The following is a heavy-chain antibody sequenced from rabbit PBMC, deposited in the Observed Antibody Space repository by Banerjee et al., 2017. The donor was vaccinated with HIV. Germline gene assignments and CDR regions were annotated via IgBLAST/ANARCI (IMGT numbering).Heavy chain of an antibody. CDR2: IYAGSSGST. Sequence: QEQLVESGGGLVQPEGSLTLTCTASGFTLSRSYYMCWVRQAPGKGLEWIGCIYAGSSGSTWYASWAKGRFTISKTSSTTVTLQMTSLTAADTATYFCAREYATNGGGYGRYGMDLWGPGTLVTVS. CDR3: AREYATNGGGYGRYGMDL. V-gene: IGHV1S45*01. CDR1: GFTLSRSYY. D-gene: IGHD1-1*01. J-gene: IGHJ6*01.